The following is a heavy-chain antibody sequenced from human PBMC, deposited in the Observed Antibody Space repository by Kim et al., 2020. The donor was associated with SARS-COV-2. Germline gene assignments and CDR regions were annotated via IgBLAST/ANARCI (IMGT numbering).Heavy chain of an antibody. V-gene: IGHV3-48*02. CDR3: ARLHWTNGVWYYYFDY. Sequence: GGSLRLSCAASGFTFSSYSMNWVRQAPGKGLEWVSYISSSSSNIYYADSVKGRFTISRDNAKNSLYLQMNSLRDEDTAVYYCARLHWTNGVWYYYFDYWGQGTLVTVSS. J-gene: IGHJ4*02. CDR1: GFTFSSYS. D-gene: IGHD2-8*01. CDR2: ISSSSSNI.